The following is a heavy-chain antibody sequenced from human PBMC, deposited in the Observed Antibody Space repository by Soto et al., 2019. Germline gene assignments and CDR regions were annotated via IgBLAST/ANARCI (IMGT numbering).Heavy chain of an antibody. J-gene: IGHJ4*02. CDR3: AKVVSGGHLDX. CDR2: IYYTGST. V-gene: IGHV4-59*01. Sequence: SDTLSLTFTVSGVSINNYYWTWIRQPPGKRLEWIWAIYYTGSTTYNPSLRSRVTFSVDTSKNQFSLSLTSVNAADTAVYFCAKVVSGGHLDXWGQGTLVTSPX. D-gene: IGHD1-26*01. CDR1: GVSINNYY.